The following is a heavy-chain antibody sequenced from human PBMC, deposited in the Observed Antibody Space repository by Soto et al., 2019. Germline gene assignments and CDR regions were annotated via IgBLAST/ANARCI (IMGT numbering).Heavy chain of an antibody. Sequence: QITLKESGPTLVKPTQTLTLTCTFSGFSLSTSGVGVGWIRQPPGKALEWLALIYWDDDKRYSPSLKSRLTITNDTPKNQVLLTTTNMDPVDTATYCCAPLGVAAKGNENWFGPWGQGTMVTVSS. CDR2: IYWDDDK. CDR3: APLGVAAKGNENWFGP. V-gene: IGHV2-5*02. J-gene: IGHJ5*02. D-gene: IGHD2-15*01. CDR1: GFSLSTSGVG.